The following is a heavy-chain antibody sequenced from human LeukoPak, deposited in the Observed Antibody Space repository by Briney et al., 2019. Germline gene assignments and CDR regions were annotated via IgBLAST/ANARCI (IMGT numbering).Heavy chain of an antibody. CDR1: GFTFDDYA. Sequence: GGSLRLSCAASGFTFDDYAMHWVRQAPGKGLEWVSLISGDGGSTYYADSVKGRFTISRDNSKNSLYLQMNSLRTEDTALYYCTKEVITMVRGVINYYVDVWGKGTTVTVSS. D-gene: IGHD3-10*01. V-gene: IGHV3-43*02. J-gene: IGHJ6*03. CDR3: TKEVITMVRGVINYYVDV. CDR2: ISGDGGST.